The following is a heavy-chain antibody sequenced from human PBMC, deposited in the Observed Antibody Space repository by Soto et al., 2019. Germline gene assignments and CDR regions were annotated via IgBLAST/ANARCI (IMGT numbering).Heavy chain of an antibody. CDR1: GDSVSSGSYY. V-gene: IGHV4-61*01. J-gene: IGHJ6*02. Sequence: QVQLQESGPGLVKPSETLSLTCTVSGDSVSSGSYYWGWIRQPPGKGLEWIGYIYYSGSTKYNPSLKTRVTISVHTSKNQFSLKLSSVTAADTAVYYCARNTVATGYYGMDVWGQGTTVTVSS. CDR2: IYYSGST. CDR3: ARNTVATGYYGMDV. D-gene: IGHD2-15*01.